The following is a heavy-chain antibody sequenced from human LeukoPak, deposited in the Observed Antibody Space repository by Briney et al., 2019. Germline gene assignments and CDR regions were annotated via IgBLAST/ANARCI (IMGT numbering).Heavy chain of an antibody. CDR1: GFTFSSYA. Sequence: GGSLRLSCAASGFTFSSYAMSWVRQAPGKGLEWVSAISGSGGSTYYADSVKGRFTTSRDNSKNTLYLQMNSLRAEDTAVYYCARDIVVVPAAGFDPWGQGTLVTVSS. CDR2: ISGSGGST. J-gene: IGHJ5*02. CDR3: ARDIVVVPAAGFDP. D-gene: IGHD2-2*01. V-gene: IGHV3-23*01.